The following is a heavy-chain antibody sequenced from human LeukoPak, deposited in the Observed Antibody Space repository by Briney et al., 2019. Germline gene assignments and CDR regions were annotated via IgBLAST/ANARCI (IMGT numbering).Heavy chain of an antibody. Sequence: GASVRVSCKASGYTFTSYYLHWVRQAPGQGLEWMGIINPSGGSTSYAQKFQGRVTMTRDTSTSTVYMELSSLRSEDTAAYYCAREELNGGGYWGQGTLVTVSS. V-gene: IGHV1-46*01. D-gene: IGHD3-16*01. CDR2: INPSGGST. J-gene: IGHJ4*02. CDR3: AREELNGGGY. CDR1: GYTFTSYY.